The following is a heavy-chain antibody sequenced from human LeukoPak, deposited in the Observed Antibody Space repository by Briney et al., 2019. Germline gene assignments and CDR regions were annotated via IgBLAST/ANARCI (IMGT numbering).Heavy chain of an antibody. D-gene: IGHD3-22*01. V-gene: IGHV1-2*02. J-gene: IGHJ4*02. CDR3: ARGGPYCYDSSGLFDY. Sequence: ASVKVSCKASGYTFTGYYMHWVRQAPGQGLEWMGWINPNSGGTNYAQKFQGRVTMTRDTSISTAYMELSRLRSDDTAVYYCARGGPYCYDSSGLFDYWGQGTLVTVSS. CDR2: INPNSGGT. CDR1: GYTFTGYY.